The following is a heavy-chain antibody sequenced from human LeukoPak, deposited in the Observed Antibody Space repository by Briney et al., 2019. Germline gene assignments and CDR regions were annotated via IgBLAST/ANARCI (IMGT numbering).Heavy chain of an antibody. J-gene: IGHJ5*02. D-gene: IGHD1-26*01. Sequence: PSETLSLTCTVSGGSISSSGYYWGWIRQPPGKGLEWIASIYYSGSTYYNPSLKSRFTISVDTSKNQLSLKLSSLTAADTAVYYCARHEYSGSYYGLSWFDPWGQGTLVTVSS. CDR1: GGSISSSGYY. CDR3: ARHEYSGSYYGLSWFDP. CDR2: IYYSGST. V-gene: IGHV4-39*01.